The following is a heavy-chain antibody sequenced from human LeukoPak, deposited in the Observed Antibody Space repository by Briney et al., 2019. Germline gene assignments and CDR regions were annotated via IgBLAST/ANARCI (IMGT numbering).Heavy chain of an antibody. D-gene: IGHD1-1*01. CDR3: AGGKGNLWNDADYYYYRMDV. Sequence: SVEVSCKASGGTFSSDAISWGRQAPGQRLEWMGGIIPIFGTANYAQKFQGRVTSTAEESTSTAYMELSSLRCEDTAAYYCAGGKGNLWNDADYYYYRMDVWGKGTTVTVSS. V-gene: IGHV1-69*01. J-gene: IGHJ6*04. CDR2: IIPIFGTA. CDR1: GGTFSSDA.